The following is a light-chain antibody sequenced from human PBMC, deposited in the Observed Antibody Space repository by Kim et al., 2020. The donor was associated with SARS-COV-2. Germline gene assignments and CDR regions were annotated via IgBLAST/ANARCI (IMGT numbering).Light chain of an antibody. CDR3: MQGTHWQLT. CDR2: KVS. CDR1: ESLVYSDGDTY. V-gene: IGKV2-30*01. J-gene: IGKJ4*01. Sequence: ASLACRFGESLVYSDGDTYWNWYQQRPGQSPMRIIYKVSNRNSGVPDRFRGRGSGTNFTLKITRVEAEDVRVYYSMQGTHWQLTFGGGTKVDIK.